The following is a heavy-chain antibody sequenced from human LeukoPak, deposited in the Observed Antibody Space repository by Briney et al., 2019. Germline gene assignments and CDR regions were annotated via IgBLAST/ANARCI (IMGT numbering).Heavy chain of an antibody. V-gene: IGHV1-18*01. CDR1: GYTFTSYG. J-gene: IGHJ4*02. D-gene: IGHD1-26*01. CDR2: ISAYNGNT. Sequence: GASVKVSCKASGYTFTSYGISWVRQAPGQGLEWMGWISAYNGNTNYAQKLQGRVTMTTDTSASTAYMELSSLRSEDTAVYYCARDYSGSYYRNTFDYWGQGTLVTVSS. CDR3: ARDYSGSYYRNTFDY.